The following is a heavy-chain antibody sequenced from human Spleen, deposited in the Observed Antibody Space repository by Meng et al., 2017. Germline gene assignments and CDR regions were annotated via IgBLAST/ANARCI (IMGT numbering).Heavy chain of an antibody. Sequence: GESLKISCAASGFPFSSYEMNWVRQVPGKGLECVATIKSDGSEKYYVDSVRGRFTISRDNAENSLYLQMNSLRAEDTAVYYCARSRGQDYWGQGTLVTVSS. CDR3: ARSRGQDY. J-gene: IGHJ4*02. D-gene: IGHD6-25*01. CDR2: IKSDGSEK. CDR1: GFPFSSYE. V-gene: IGHV3-7*01.